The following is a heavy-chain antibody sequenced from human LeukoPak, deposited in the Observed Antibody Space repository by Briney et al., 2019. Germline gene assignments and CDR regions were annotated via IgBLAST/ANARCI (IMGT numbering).Heavy chain of an antibody. J-gene: IGHJ4*02. D-gene: IGHD3-16*02. Sequence: GASVEVSCKASGYTFTGYYMHWVRQAPGQGLEWMGWINPNSGGTNYAQKFQGRVTMTRDTSISTAYMELSRLRSDDTAVYYCARARGSYRYQDYWGQGTLVTVSS. CDR1: GYTFTGYY. V-gene: IGHV1-2*02. CDR2: INPNSGGT. CDR3: ARARGSYRYQDY.